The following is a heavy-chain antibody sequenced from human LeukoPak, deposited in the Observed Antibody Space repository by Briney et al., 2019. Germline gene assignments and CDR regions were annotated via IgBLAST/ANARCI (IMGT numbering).Heavy chain of an antibody. CDR2: IFGSSSNI. V-gene: IGHV3-48*04. J-gene: IGHJ4*02. D-gene: IGHD1-1*01. CDR3: ATDSPETAAFDY. CDR1: GFTFSTYS. Sequence: GGSLRLSCTASGFTFSTYSMNWVRQAPGKGLEWVSYIFGSSSNIYYADSVKGRFTISRDNAKNSLYLQMDSLRAEDTAVYYCATDSPETAAFDYWGQGTVVTDSS.